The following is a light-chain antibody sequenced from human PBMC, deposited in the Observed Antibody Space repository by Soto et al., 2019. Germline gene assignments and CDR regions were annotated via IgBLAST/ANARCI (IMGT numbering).Light chain of an antibody. CDR1: SSDIGAYNS. CDR2: QVS. Sequence: QSALTQPASVSGSPGQSITISCTGTSSDIGAYNSVSWYQQHPGNAPKLIVFQVSFRPSAVSDRFFGSKSDNTASLTISGLQAEDEADYFCNSYTSSTSRPYVFGTGTKVTVL. CDR3: NSYTSSTSRPYV. V-gene: IGLV2-14*01. J-gene: IGLJ1*01.